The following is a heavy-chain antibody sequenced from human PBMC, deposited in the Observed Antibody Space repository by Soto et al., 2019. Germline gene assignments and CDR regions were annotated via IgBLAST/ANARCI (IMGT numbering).Heavy chain of an antibody. J-gene: IGHJ4*02. Sequence: ASVKVSCKASGYIFTSYDINWVRQATGQGLEWMGWMNPNSGNTGYAQKLQGRVTMTTDTSTSTAYMELRSLRSDDTAVYYCAREMYDSSGYYSEPFDYWGQGTLVTVSS. D-gene: IGHD3-22*01. CDR3: AREMYDSSGYYSEPFDY. V-gene: IGHV1-8*01. CDR2: MNPNSGNT. CDR1: GYIFTSYD.